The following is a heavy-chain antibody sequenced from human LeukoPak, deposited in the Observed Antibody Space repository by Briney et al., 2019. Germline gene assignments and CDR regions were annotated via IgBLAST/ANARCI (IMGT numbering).Heavy chain of an antibody. CDR1: GYIFTASY. CDR2: INPNIGGT. CDR3: ARGDCSGVSCYSADS. D-gene: IGHD2-15*01. J-gene: IGHJ4*02. Sequence: ASVKVSCKASGYIFTASYIHWVRQAPRQGLEWMGWINPNIGGTSFAKKFQGRVTLTRDTSITTTYLELTGLRSDDTAVYFCARGDCSGVSCYSADSWGQGTLVTVSS. V-gene: IGHV1-2*02.